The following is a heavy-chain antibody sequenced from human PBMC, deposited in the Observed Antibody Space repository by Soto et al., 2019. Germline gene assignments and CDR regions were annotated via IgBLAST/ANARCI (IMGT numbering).Heavy chain of an antibody. V-gene: IGHV1-69*13. CDR1: GGTFSSYA. Sequence: SVKVSCKAFGGTFSSYAISWVRQAPGQGLEWMGGIIPIFGTANYAQKFQGRVTITADESTSTAYMELSSLRSEDTAVYYCARGMAYSNYGDYYYYYGMDVWGQGTTVTVS. CDR2: IIPIFGTA. D-gene: IGHD4-4*01. CDR3: ARGMAYSNYGDYYYYYGMDV. J-gene: IGHJ6*02.